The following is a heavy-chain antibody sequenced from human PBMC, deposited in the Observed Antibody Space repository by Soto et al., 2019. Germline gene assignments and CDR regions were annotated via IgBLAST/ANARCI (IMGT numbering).Heavy chain of an antibody. CDR3: ARDRDDGDYDS. D-gene: IGHD4-17*01. V-gene: IGHV4-59*01. CDR1: GGSMRSYY. CDR2: VSYTGPT. Sequence: QVQLQESGPGMVKPSETLSLNCTVSGGSMRSYYWTWIRQPPGKGLEWIGHVSYTGPTNYNPSLKSRLSISVDMSNHRLSRRLTALTAADTATYFCARDRDDGDYDSWGQGTLVTVSS. J-gene: IGHJ4*02.